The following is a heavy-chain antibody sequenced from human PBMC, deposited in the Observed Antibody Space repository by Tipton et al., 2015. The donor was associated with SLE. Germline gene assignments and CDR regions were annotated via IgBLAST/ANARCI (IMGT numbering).Heavy chain of an antibody. CDR3: ARGGASVLIRNCYFDY. CDR2: IYYSGST. Sequence: TLSLTCTVAGGSISSYYWTWIRQHPGKGLEWIGSIYYSGSTYYNQSLKSRVSISVDTSKNQFFLNLHSVTAADTAVYYCARGGASVLIRNCYFDYWGQGSLVTVSS. J-gene: IGHJ4*01. D-gene: IGHD2-8*01. CDR1: GGSISSYY. V-gene: IGHV4-59*12.